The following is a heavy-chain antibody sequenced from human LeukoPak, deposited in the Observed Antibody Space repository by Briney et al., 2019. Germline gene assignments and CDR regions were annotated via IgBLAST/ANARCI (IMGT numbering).Heavy chain of an antibody. V-gene: IGHV4-31*03. Sequence: PSQTLSLTCTVSGGSISSGGYYWSWIRQHPGKGLEWIGYIYYSGSTYYNPSLKSRVTISVDTSKNQFSLKLSSVTAADTAVYYCARELRYSSSVGAIDYWGQGTLVTVSS. J-gene: IGHJ4*02. CDR1: GGSISSGGYY. D-gene: IGHD6-6*01. CDR2: IYYSGST. CDR3: ARELRYSSSVGAIDY.